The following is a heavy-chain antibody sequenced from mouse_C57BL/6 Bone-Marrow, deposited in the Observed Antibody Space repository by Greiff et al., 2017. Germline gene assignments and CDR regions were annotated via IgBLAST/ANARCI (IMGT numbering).Heavy chain of an antibody. CDR1: GYSFTDYN. Sequence: VQLQQSGPELVKPGASVKISCKASGYSFTDYNMNWVKQSTGKSLEWIGVINPNYGTTSYNQKCKGKATLTVDQSSSTAYMQLNSLTSEDSAVYYCARADYSNLDYAMDYWGQGTSVTVS. J-gene: IGHJ4*01. V-gene: IGHV1-39*01. CDR3: ARADYSNLDYAMDY. D-gene: IGHD2-5*01. CDR2: INPNYGTT.